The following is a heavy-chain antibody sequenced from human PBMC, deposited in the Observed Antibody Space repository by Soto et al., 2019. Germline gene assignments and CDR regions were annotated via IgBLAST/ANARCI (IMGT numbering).Heavy chain of an antibody. CDR1: GGSFSSSSYY. CDR2: IYYSGST. V-gene: IGHV4-39*01. J-gene: IGHJ4*02. CDR3: ARHWITMVRGVCHFDY. D-gene: IGHD3-10*01. Sequence: SXXCTVSGGSFSSSSYYWGWIRQPPGKGLEWIGSIYYSGSTYYNPSLKSRVTMSVDPSKNQFSLKLISVTAADTAVYYCARHWITMVRGVCHFDYWGQGTLVTVSS.